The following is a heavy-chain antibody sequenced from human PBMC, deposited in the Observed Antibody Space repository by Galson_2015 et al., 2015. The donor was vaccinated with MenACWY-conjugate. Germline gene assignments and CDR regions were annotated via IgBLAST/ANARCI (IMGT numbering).Heavy chain of an antibody. D-gene: IGHD3-16*01. CDR3: ARSYVPGSDRKNYYMDV. Sequence: SLRLSCAASGFTFSNYWMHWVRQAPGKGLVWVSRVNSDGSGTGYADSVKGRFTISRDNAKNMLFLQMNSLKVEDTAVYYCARSYVPGSDRKNYYMDVWGRGTTVTVSS. CDR1: GFTFSNYW. CDR2: VNSDGSGT. J-gene: IGHJ6*03. V-gene: IGHV3-74*01.